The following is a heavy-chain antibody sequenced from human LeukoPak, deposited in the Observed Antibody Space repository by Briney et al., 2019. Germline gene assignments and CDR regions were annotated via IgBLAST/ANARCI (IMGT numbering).Heavy chain of an antibody. J-gene: IGHJ6*03. V-gene: IGHV1-2*02. D-gene: IGHD3-3*01. Sequence: SVKVSCKASGYTFTGYYMHWVRQVPGQGLEWMGWINPNSGGTDYAQKFQGRVTMTRDTSISTAYMELSRLRSDDTAVYYCARAAADYDFWSGFHMDVWGKGTTVTVSS. CDR2: INPNSGGT. CDR3: ARAAADYDFWSGFHMDV. CDR1: GYTFTGYY.